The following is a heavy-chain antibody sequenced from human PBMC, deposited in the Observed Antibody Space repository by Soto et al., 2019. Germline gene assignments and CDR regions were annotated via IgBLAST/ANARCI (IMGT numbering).Heavy chain of an antibody. CDR1: EGTFNSHV. CDR2: ILPLFGTT. CDR3: ARDDTLVEASQKYYLYGLDV. V-gene: IGHV1-69*01. D-gene: IGHD1-26*01. J-gene: IGHJ6*02. Sequence: QVQLVQSRAEVKKPGSSVRVSCRASEGTFNSHVVSWVRQAPGQGLQWMGGILPLFGTTNYAHQLEGRVTITADSFATTSYLDLSSLTPGDTAVYYCARDDTLVEASQKYYLYGLDVRGQGTTVIGSS.